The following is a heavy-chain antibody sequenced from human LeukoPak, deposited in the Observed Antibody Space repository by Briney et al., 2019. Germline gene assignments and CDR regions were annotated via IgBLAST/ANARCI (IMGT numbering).Heavy chain of an antibody. CDR2: ISAYNGNT. J-gene: IGHJ3*02. Sequence: ASVKVSCKASGYTFTSYGISWVRQAPGQRLEWMGWISAYNGNTNYAQKLQGRVTMTTDTSTSTAYMELRSLRSDDTAVYYCARFFGGWLQPYDAFDIWGQGTMVTVSS. V-gene: IGHV1-18*01. CDR3: ARFFGGWLQPYDAFDI. D-gene: IGHD5-24*01. CDR1: GYTFTSYG.